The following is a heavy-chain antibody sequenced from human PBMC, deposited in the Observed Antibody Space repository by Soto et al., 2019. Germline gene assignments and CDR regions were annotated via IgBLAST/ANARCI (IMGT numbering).Heavy chain of an antibody. CDR2: ISWDGGST. CDR1: GFTFDDYT. Sequence: GGSLRLSCAASGFTFDDYTMHWFRQAPGKGLEWVSLISWDGGSTYYAGSVKGRFTTSRDNSKNSLYLQMNSLRTEDAALYYCAKQTGSGRHYYYGMDVWGQGTTVTVSS. D-gene: IGHD2-15*01. V-gene: IGHV3-43*01. CDR3: AKQTGSGRHYYYGMDV. J-gene: IGHJ6*02.